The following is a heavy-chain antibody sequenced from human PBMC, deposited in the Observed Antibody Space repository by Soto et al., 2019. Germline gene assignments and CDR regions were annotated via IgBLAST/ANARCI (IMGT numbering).Heavy chain of an antibody. V-gene: IGHV3-30*18. J-gene: IGHJ1*01. CDR3: AKGLGVVCGS. Sequence: QVQLVESGGGVVQPGRSLRLSCAASGFTFSSYGMHWVRQAPGKGLEWGAVISYDGSNKYYADSVKGPISISRDNSKNTLYLEMQSLVVEDTAVDFCAKGLGVVCGSWGQDPLVSVSS. CDR1: GFTFSSYG. D-gene: IGHD2-15*01. CDR2: ISYDGSNK.